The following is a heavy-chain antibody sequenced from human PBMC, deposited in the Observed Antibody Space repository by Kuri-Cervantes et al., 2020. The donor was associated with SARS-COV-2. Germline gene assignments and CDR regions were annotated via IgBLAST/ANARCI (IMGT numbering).Heavy chain of an antibody. CDR2: IIPFFGTP. D-gene: IGHD4-23*01. CDR3: ARDVGYGGSSELDITYFDF. CDR1: RDTLTTFG. Sequence: SVKVSCKTSRDTLTTFGFSWVRQAPGQGLEWMGGIIPFFGTPSYAQRFEGRVTITADEPTRTVYMEMSSLTLDDTAVYFCARDVGYGGSSELDITYFDFWGQGTLVTVSS. V-gene: IGHV1-69*13. J-gene: IGHJ4*02.